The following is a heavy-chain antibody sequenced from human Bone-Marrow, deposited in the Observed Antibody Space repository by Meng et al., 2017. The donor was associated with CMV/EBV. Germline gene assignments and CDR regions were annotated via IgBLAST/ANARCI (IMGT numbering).Heavy chain of an antibody. CDR2: ISSSSSDI. Sequence: GGSLRLSCAASGFNFSSYSMNWVRQAPGRGLEWVSSISSSSSDIHYVDSLRGRFTISRDNAKNSLYLQMNSLRAEDTAVYYCARDVVPAAIEFYYYYGMDVWGQGTTVTVSS. CDR3: ARDVVPAAIEFYYYYGMDV. V-gene: IGHV3-21*01. D-gene: IGHD2-2*01. CDR1: GFNFSSYS. J-gene: IGHJ6*02.